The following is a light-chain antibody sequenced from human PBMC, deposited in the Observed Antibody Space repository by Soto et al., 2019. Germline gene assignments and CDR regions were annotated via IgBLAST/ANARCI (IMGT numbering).Light chain of an antibody. CDR1: QSVSSY. CDR3: QQRSNWPT. J-gene: IGKJ4*01. Sequence: EIVLTQSPATLSLSRGERASLPFRASQSVSSYLAWYQQKPGQAPRLLIYDASNRATGIPARFSGSGSGTDFTLTISSLEPEDFAVYYCQQRSNWPTFGGGTKVDIK. CDR2: DAS. V-gene: IGKV3-11*01.